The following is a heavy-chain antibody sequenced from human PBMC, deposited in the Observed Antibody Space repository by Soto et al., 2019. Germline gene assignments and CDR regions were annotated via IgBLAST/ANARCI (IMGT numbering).Heavy chain of an antibody. J-gene: IGHJ3*02. V-gene: IGHV1-2*04. D-gene: IGHD3-22*01. Sequence: SVKVSCKASGYTFTGYYMHWVRQAPGQGLEWMGWTNPNSGGTNKAQNFQSWVTMTRDTSISTAYMELGRLRSDDTAVYYCARVNHYYDNSGIGYAFDIWGQGTMATVSS. CDR1: GYTFTGYY. CDR3: ARVNHYYDNSGIGYAFDI. CDR2: TNPNSGGT.